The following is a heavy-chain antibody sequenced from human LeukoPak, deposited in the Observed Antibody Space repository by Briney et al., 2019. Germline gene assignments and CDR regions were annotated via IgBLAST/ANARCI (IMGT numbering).Heavy chain of an antibody. CDR2: IDSSSSTI. CDR3: ARTAIIIRGVIAYYFDY. V-gene: IGHV3-48*02. CDR1: GFTFSSCS. Sequence: GGSLRLSCAASGFTFSSCSMNWVRQAPGKGLEWVSYIDSSSSTIYYADSVKGRFTISRDNAKNSLYMQMDSLRDEDTAVYYCARTAIIIRGVIAYYFDYWGQGTLVTVSS. D-gene: IGHD3-10*01. J-gene: IGHJ4*02.